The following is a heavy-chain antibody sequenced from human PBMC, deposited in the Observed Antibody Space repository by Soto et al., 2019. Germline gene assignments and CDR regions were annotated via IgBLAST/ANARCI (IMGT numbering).Heavy chain of an antibody. J-gene: IGHJ6*02. CDR2: INHSGST. D-gene: IGHD6-19*01. CDR3: ARGGFVAVARRNKKTRGSGNYYGMDV. CDR1: VGSFSGYY. Sequence: ATLSLTCAVYVGSFSGYYWSWIRQPPGKGLEWIGEINHSGSTNYNPSLKSRVTISVDTSKNQFSLKLSSVTAADTAVYYCARGGFVAVARRNKKTRGSGNYYGMDVWGQGTTVTVSS. V-gene: IGHV4-34*01.